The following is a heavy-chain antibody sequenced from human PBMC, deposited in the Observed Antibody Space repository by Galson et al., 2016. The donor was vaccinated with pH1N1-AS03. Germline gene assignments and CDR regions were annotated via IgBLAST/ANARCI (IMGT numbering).Heavy chain of an antibody. Sequence: SLRLSCAASGFTFSIYPMSWVRQAPGKGLEWVSGVGGVDGSLWYAESVKGRFTVSRDNSKGTLDLQMNSLRADDTAVDYCARGSGSPHWFDPWGQGTLVTVSS. D-gene: IGHD3-3*01. J-gene: IGHJ5*02. V-gene: IGHV3-23*01. CDR1: GFTFSIYP. CDR2: VGGVDGSL. CDR3: ARGSGSPHWFDP.